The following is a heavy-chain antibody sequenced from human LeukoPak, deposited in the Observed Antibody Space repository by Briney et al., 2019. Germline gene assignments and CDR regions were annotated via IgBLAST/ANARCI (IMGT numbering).Heavy chain of an antibody. CDR2: ISTSGGTT. Sequence: PGGSLRLSCSASGFTFSSYAMHWFRQAPGKGLEYVSGISTSGGTTYYADSVKGRFTISRDNSKNTLYLQVSSLSAEDTAVYYCVKDLSAGYGDPRGAYDIWGQGTMVAVAS. V-gene: IGHV3-64D*06. CDR1: GFTFSSYA. D-gene: IGHD4-17*01. J-gene: IGHJ3*02. CDR3: VKDLSAGYGDPRGAYDI.